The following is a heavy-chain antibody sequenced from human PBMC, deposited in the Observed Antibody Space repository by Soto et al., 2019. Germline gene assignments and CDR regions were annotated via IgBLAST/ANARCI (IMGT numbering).Heavy chain of an antibody. CDR3: TTALLWWELPYYYYYGMDV. Sequence: GGSLRLSCAASGFTFSNAWMNWVRQAPGKGLEWVGRIKSKTDGGTTDYAAPVKGRFTISRDDSKNTLYLQMNSLKTEDTAVYYCTTALLWWELPYYYYYGMDVWGQGTTVTVSS. D-gene: IGHD1-26*01. CDR1: GFTFSNAW. J-gene: IGHJ6*02. CDR2: IKSKTDGGTT. V-gene: IGHV3-15*07.